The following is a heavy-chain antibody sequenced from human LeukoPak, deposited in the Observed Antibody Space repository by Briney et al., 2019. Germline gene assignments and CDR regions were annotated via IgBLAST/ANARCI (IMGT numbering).Heavy chain of an antibody. V-gene: IGHV1-69*01. D-gene: IGHD3-9*01. CDR2: IIPILGTA. Sequence: SVKVSCKASGGTFSSYAISWVRQAPGQGLEWMGGIIPILGTANYAQKFQGRVTITADESTSTAYMELSSLRSEDTAVYYCARGLLRYFDWLSDAFDIWGQGTMVTVSS. CDR3: ARGLLRYFDWLSDAFDI. J-gene: IGHJ3*02. CDR1: GGTFSSYA.